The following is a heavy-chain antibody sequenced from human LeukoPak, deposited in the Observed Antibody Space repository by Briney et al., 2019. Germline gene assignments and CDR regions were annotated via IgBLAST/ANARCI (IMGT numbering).Heavy chain of an antibody. CDR2: TYYRSKWYN. J-gene: IGHJ4*02. Sequence: SQTLSLTCAISGDSVSSNSAAWNWIRQSPSRGLEWLGRTYYRSKWYNDYAVSVKSRITINPDTSKNQFSLQLNSVTPEDTAVYYCARSDPYYYDSSGYLCDYWGQGTLVTVSS. D-gene: IGHD3-22*01. V-gene: IGHV6-1*01. CDR3: ARSDPYYYDSSGYLCDY. CDR1: GDSVSSNSAA.